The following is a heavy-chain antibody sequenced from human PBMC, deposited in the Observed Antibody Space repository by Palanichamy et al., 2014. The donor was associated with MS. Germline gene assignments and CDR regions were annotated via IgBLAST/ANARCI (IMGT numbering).Heavy chain of an antibody. CDR3: ARVHYDFWSGLGVGGFDY. Sequence: EVQLVESGGGLIQPGGSLRLSCAASGFTVSSNYMSWVRQAPGKGLEWVSVIYSGGSTYYADSVKGRFTISRDNSKNTLYLQMNSLRAEDTAVYYCARVHYDFWSGLGVGGFDYWGQGTLVTVSS. CDR2: IYSGGST. V-gene: IGHV3-53*01. CDR1: GFTVSSNY. D-gene: IGHD3-3*01. J-gene: IGHJ4*02.